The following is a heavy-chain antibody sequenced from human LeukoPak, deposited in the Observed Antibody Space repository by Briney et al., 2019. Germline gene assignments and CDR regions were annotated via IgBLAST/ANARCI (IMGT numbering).Heavy chain of an antibody. CDR1: GFTFSSYS. V-gene: IGHV3-30*03. Sequence: GGSLRLSCAASGFTFSSYSMNWVRQAPGKGLEWVAVISYDGSNKYYADSVKGRFTISRDNSKNTLYLQMNSLRAEDTAVYYCARGVVPAAINQPPDYWGQGTLVTVSS. J-gene: IGHJ4*02. D-gene: IGHD2-2*01. CDR3: ARGVVPAAINQPPDY. CDR2: ISYDGSNK.